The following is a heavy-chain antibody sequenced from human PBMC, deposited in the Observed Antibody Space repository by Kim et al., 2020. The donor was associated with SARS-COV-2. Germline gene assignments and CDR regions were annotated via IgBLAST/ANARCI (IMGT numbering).Heavy chain of an antibody. V-gene: IGHV4-34*01. Sequence: STKNNPSLKSRVSISVDTAKNQFSLKLTSVTAADTAVYYCARKVLALQLDSWGQGTLVTVSS. CDR2: ST. D-gene: IGHD1-1*01. J-gene: IGHJ4*02. CDR3: ARKVLALQLDS.